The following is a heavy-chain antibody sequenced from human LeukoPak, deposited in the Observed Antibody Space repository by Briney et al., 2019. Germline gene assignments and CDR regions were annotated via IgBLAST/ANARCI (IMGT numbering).Heavy chain of an antibody. V-gene: IGHV3-30*18. Sequence: GGSLRLSCAISGFSVSGLSFTDAWVAWVRQAPGKGLEWVAVISYDGSNKYYADSVKGRFTISRDNSKNTLYLQMNSLRAEDTAVYYCAKGGLGGYSYGEADYWGQGTLVTVSS. CDR1: GLSFTDAW. CDR2: ISYDGSNK. CDR3: AKGGLGGYSYGEADY. D-gene: IGHD5-18*01. J-gene: IGHJ4*02.